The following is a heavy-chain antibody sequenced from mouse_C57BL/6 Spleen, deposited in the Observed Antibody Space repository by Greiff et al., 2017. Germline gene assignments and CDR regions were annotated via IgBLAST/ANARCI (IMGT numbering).Heavy chain of an antibody. V-gene: IGHV1-20*01. CDR1: GYSFTGYF. CDR3: ARGVRRDWYFDV. D-gene: IGHD2-14*01. Sequence: EVQLQQSGPELVKPGDSVKISCKASGYSFTGYFMNWVMQSHGKSLEWIGRINPYNGDTFYNQKFKGKATLTVDKSSSTAHMELRSLTSEDSAVYYCARGVRRDWYFDVWGTGTTVNVSS. J-gene: IGHJ1*03. CDR2: INPYNGDT.